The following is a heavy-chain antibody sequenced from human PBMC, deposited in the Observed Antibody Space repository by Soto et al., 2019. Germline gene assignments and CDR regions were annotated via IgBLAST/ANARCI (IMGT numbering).Heavy chain of an antibody. V-gene: IGHV3-21*01. CDR2: ISSSSSYI. J-gene: IGHJ4*02. D-gene: IGHD3-3*01. CDR3: ASRFLEWLLPATGFDY. CDR1: GFTFSSYS. Sequence: PGGSLRLSCAASGFTFSSYSMNWVRQAPGKGLEWVSSISSSSSYIYYADSVKGRFTISRDNAKNSLYLQMNSLRAEDTAVYYCASRFLEWLLPATGFDYWGQGTLVTVSS.